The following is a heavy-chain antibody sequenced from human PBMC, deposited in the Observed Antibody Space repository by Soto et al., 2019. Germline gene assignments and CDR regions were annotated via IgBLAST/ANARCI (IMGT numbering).Heavy chain of an antibody. CDR2: IGAGGDT. D-gene: IGHD5-18*01. J-gene: IGHJ6*02. CDR3: ARHGIQVSHDV. Sequence: EVQLVESGGGLVQPGGSLRLSCAASGLTFRTNDMHWVRQATGKGLEWVSAIGAGGDTYYADSVKGRFTISRENAKNSLFLQMNSLRDEDTAVYYCARHGIQVSHDVWGQGTTVIVSS. CDR1: GLTFRTND. V-gene: IGHV3-13*01.